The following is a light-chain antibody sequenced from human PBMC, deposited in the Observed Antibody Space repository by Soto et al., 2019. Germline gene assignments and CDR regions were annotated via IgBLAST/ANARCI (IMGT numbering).Light chain of an antibody. Sequence: QSVLTQPHSASGTPGQRVTISCSGSSSNIGTSSVHWFQQLPGTAPKLLISTTNQRPSGVPERFSGSKSGTSASLAISGLQSEDEVDYYCAAWDDSLNGHVLGPSTKGSV. CDR2: TTN. J-gene: IGLJ1*01. CDR1: SSNIGTSS. CDR3: AAWDDSLNGHV. V-gene: IGLV1-44*01.